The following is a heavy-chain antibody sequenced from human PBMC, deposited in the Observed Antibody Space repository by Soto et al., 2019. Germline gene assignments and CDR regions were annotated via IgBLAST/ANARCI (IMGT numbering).Heavy chain of an antibody. V-gene: IGHV3-33*01. Sequence: GGSLRLSCAASGFTFSSYGMHWVRQAPGKGLEWVAVIWYDGSNKYYADSVKGRFTISRDNSKNTLYLQMNSLRAEDTAVYYCARDYDYGSPRYYFDYWGQGTLVTVSS. CDR1: GFTFSSYG. CDR2: IWYDGSNK. D-gene: IGHD5-12*01. J-gene: IGHJ4*02. CDR3: ARDYDYGSPRYYFDY.